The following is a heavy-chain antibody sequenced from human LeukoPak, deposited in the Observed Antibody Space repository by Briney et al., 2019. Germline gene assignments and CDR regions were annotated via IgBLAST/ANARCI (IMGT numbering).Heavy chain of an antibody. CDR3: ARLPVDYGDAFDI. CDR1: GFTFSSYW. J-gene: IGHJ3*02. CDR2: INHSGST. V-gene: IGHV4-34*01. Sequence: GSLRLSCATSGFTFSSYWMSWVRQAPGKGLEWIGEINHSGSTNYNPSLKSRVTISVDTSKNQFSLKLSSVTAADTAVYYCARLPVDYGDAFDIWGQGTMVTVSS. D-gene: IGHD4-17*01.